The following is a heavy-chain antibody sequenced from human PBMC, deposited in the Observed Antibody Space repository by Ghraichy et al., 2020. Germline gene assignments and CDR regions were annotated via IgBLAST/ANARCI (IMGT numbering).Heavy chain of an antibody. J-gene: IGHJ4*02. D-gene: IGHD5-12*01. CDR2: VTAYNGDT. V-gene: IGHV1-18*04. CDR3: VRDPYSGYDSRDY. Sequence: ASVKVSCKASGYTFKSYSISWVRQAPGQGLEWMGWVTAYNGDTNYAQKFQDRVTMTTETSTNTAYMELRSLRYDDSAIYYCVRDPYSGYDSRDYWGQGTLVTVS. CDR1: GYTFKSYS.